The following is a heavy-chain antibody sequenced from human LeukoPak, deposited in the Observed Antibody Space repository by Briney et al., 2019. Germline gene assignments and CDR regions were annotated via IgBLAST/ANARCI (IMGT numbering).Heavy chain of an antibody. Sequence: PSETLSLTCTVSGGSISSYYWSWIRQPPGKGLEGIGYIYNSGNTKYNPSLESRVTISLAAPKNQFSLKLSSVTAAYTAMYYCARQRVGSYYGDTYYCDYWGQGTLVTVSS. CDR3: ARQRVGSYYGDTYYCDY. D-gene: IGHD1-26*01. J-gene: IGHJ4*02. V-gene: IGHV4-59*08. CDR2: IYNSGNT. CDR1: GGSISSYY.